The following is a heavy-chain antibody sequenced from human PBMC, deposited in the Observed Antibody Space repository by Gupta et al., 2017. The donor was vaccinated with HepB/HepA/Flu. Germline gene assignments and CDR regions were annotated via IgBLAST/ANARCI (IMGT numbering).Heavy chain of an antibody. CDR2: ISYDASTT. CDR3: TRELSVPRGHSWGAAYLDV. D-gene: IGHD7-27*01. Sequence: EVQLVESGGGLVQPGGSLRLSCAASGFTFSRYWMHWVRQAPGKGLVWVSRISYDASTTRYADSVKGRFTISRDNAKNTLYLQMNSLRAEDTAVYYCTRELSVPRGHSWGAAYLDVWGKGTTVTVSS. V-gene: IGHV3-74*01. CDR1: GFTFSRYW. J-gene: IGHJ6*03.